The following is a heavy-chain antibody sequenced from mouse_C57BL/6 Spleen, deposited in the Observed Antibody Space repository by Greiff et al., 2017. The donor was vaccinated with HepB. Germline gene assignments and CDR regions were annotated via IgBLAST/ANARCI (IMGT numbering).Heavy chain of an antibody. J-gene: IGHJ2*01. CDR1: GYTFTSYW. V-gene: IGHV1-55*01. CDR3: ARSGMGLLDY. Sequence: QVQLQQPGAELVKPGASVKMSCKASGYTFTSYWITWVKQRPGQGLEWIGDIYPGSGSTNYNEKFKSKATLTVDTSASPAYMQLSSLTSEDSAVYYCARSGMGLLDYWGQGTTLTVSS. CDR2: IYPGSGST. D-gene: IGHD2-3*01.